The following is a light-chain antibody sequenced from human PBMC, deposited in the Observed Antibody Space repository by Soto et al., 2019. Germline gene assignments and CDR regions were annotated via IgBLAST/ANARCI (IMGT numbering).Light chain of an antibody. Sequence: DIQMTQSPSSLSASVGDRVTITCRASQDISNYLAWYQHKPGKVPKLLIYATSTLQSGVPSRFSGRGSGTDFTLTISSLQPEDVATYYCQKYNSAPQTFGQGTKVDIK. J-gene: IGKJ1*01. CDR3: QKYNSAPQT. V-gene: IGKV1-27*01. CDR1: QDISNY. CDR2: ATS.